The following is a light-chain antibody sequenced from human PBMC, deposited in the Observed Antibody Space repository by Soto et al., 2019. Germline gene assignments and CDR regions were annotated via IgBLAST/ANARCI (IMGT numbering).Light chain of an antibody. CDR1: QNVRTNY. CDR2: GAS. V-gene: IGKV3-20*01. J-gene: IGKJ5*01. CDR3: QQYGSSPIT. Sequence: EIVLTQSPCTLSLSPGERVTLSCRASQNVRTNYLAWYQQKPGQAPRLLIYGASTRASGIPERFSGSGSGTDFTLTISRLEPEDFAVYYCQQYGSSPITFGQGTRLEIK.